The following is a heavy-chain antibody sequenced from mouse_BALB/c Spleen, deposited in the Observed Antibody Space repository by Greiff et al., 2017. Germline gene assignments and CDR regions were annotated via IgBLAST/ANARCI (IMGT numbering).Heavy chain of an antibody. CDR3: ARTYYSYAMDY. V-gene: IGHV1-7*01. D-gene: IGHD2-12*01. CDR2: INPSTGYT. Sequence: VKLQESGAELAKPGASVKMSCKASGYTFTSYWMHWVKQRPGQGLEWIGYINPSTGYTEYNQKFKDKATLTADKSSSTAYMQLSSLTSEDSAVYYCARTYYSYAMDYWGQGTSVTVSS. J-gene: IGHJ4*01. CDR1: GYTFTSYW.